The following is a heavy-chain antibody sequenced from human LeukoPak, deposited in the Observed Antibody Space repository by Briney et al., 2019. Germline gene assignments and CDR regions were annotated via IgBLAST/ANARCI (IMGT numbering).Heavy chain of an antibody. J-gene: IGHJ4*02. Sequence: GGSLRLSGAASGFTFSNAWMSWVRQAPGKGLEWVGRIKSKTDGGTTDYAAPVKGRFTISRDDSKNTLYLQMNSLKTEDTAVYYCTTVDYGDYGGFDYWGQGTLVTVSS. V-gene: IGHV3-15*01. CDR2: IKSKTDGGTT. CDR3: TTVDYGDYGGFDY. CDR1: GFTFSNAW. D-gene: IGHD4-17*01.